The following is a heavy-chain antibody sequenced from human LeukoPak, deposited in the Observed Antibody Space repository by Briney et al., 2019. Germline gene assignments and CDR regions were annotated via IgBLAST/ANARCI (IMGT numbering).Heavy chain of an antibody. CDR3: ARGLRGSITIFGVVSAGYYFDY. D-gene: IGHD3-3*01. Sequence: SETLSLTCTVSGGSISSSSYYWGWIRQPPGKGLEWIGSIYYSGSTYYNPSLKSRVTISVDTSKNQFSLKLSSVTAADTAVYYCARGLRGSITIFGVVSAGYYFDYWGQGTLVTVSS. J-gene: IGHJ4*02. CDR1: GGSISSSSYY. V-gene: IGHV4-39*07. CDR2: IYYSGST.